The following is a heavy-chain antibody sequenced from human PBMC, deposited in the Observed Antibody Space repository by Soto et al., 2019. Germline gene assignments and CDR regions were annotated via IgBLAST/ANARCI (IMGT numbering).Heavy chain of an antibody. CDR3: ARYGYSSSWYPPLSYYYGMDV. J-gene: IGHJ6*02. Sequence: GESLKISCKGSGYSFTSYWIGWVRQMPGKGLEWMGIIYPGDSDTRYSPSFQGQVTISADKSISTAYLQWSSLTASDTAMYYCARYGYSSSWYPPLSYYYGMDVWGQGTTVTVSS. CDR2: IYPGDSDT. D-gene: IGHD6-13*01. V-gene: IGHV5-51*01. CDR1: GYSFTSYW.